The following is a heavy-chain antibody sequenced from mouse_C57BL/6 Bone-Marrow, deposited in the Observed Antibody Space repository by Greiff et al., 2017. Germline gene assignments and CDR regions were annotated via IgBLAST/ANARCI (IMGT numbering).Heavy chain of an antibody. CDR3: ARWDYGKEWYFDV. J-gene: IGHJ1*03. Sequence: QVQLQQPGAELVKPGASVKLSCKASGYTFTSYWMHWVKQRPGRGLEWIGRIDTNSGGTKYNEKFKSKATLTVDKPSSTAYMQLSSLTSEDSAVYYCARWDYGKEWYFDVWGTGTTVTVSS. V-gene: IGHV1-72*01. CDR2: IDTNSGGT. D-gene: IGHD2-1*01. CDR1: GYTFTSYW.